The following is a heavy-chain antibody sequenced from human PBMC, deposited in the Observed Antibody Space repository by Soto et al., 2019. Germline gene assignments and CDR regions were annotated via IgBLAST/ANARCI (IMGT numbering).Heavy chain of an antibody. J-gene: IGHJ3*02. CDR2: IRSKPYGGTT. Sequence: GGSLRLSCTASGFTFGDYAMSWFRQAPGKGLEWVAFIRSKPYGGTTEYAAPVKGRFAISRDDSKSIAYLQMNSLKAEDTAVYYCTSKSSDAFDIWGQGTMVTVSS. CDR1: GFTFGDYA. CDR3: TSKSSDAFDI. V-gene: IGHV3-49*03.